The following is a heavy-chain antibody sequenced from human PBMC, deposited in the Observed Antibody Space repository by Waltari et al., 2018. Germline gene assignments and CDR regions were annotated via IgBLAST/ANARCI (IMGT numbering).Heavy chain of an antibody. CDR3: AKDEGNRIAPTFGMDA. J-gene: IGHJ6*02. CDR2: MGCSGLI. Sequence: EFQMLEAGGGLAQAGGTLRLSCAASAFTLTSYTYTWVRQVPGKGLEWVSLMGCSGLIEYADSVKGRVTISRDNAKNTLYLEMNRLRVEDTAVYFCAKDEGNRIAPTFGMDAWGHGTTVLVS. V-gene: IGHV3-23*01. D-gene: IGHD2-21*01. CDR1: AFTLTSYT.